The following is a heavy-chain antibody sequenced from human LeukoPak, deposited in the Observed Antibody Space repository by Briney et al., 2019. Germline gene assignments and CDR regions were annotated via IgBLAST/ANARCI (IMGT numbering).Heavy chain of an antibody. CDR1: GGSISSYY. Sequence: SETLSLTCTVSGGSISSYYWSWIRQPAGKGLEWIGRIYTSGSTNYNPSLKSRVTISVDTSKNQFSLKLSSVTAADMAVYYCARGVRTRRFYYYYYMDVWGKGTTVTVSS. CDR2: IYTSGST. D-gene: IGHD1-1*01. J-gene: IGHJ6*03. V-gene: IGHV4-4*07. CDR3: ARGVRTRRFYYYYYMDV.